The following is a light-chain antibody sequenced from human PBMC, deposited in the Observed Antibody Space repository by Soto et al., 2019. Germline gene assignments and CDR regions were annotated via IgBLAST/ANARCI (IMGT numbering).Light chain of an antibody. CDR2: DAS. J-gene: IGKJ5*01. V-gene: IGKV3-11*01. Sequence: IVLTQSPATLSLSPGERATLSCRASQSVSSYLAWYQQKPGQAPRLLIYDASNRATGIPARFSGSGSGTDFTLTISSLEPEDFAVYYCQQRSNWPVFGQGTRLEIK. CDR1: QSVSSY. CDR3: QQRSNWPV.